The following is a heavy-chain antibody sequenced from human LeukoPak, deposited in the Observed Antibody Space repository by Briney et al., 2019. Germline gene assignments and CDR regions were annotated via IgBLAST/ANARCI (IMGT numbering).Heavy chain of an antibody. CDR3: ATCTTGTTGYFDY. Sequence: SVKVSCKASGGTFSSYAISWVRQAPGHGLEWMGGIIPIFGTANYAQKFQGRVTITADESTSTAYMELSSLRSEDTAVYYCATCTTGTTGYFDYWGQGTLVTVSS. CDR2: IIPIFGTA. J-gene: IGHJ4*02. V-gene: IGHV1-69*01. D-gene: IGHD1-1*01. CDR1: GGTFSSYA.